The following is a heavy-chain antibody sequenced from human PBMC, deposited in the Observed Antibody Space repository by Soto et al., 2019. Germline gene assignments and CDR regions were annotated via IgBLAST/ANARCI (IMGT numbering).Heavy chain of an antibody. Sequence: SVKVSCKASGGTFSSYAISWVRQAPGQGLDWMGGILPIFGTAHYAQKFQGRVTITADGSTSTAYLELCSLRAENTAVYYCARDLEGRSSSSAPWFDPWREGFLVIVSS. CDR2: ILPIFGTA. D-gene: IGHD6-6*01. V-gene: IGHV1-69*13. CDR3: ARDLEGRSSSSAPWFDP. CDR1: GGTFSSYA. J-gene: IGHJ5*02.